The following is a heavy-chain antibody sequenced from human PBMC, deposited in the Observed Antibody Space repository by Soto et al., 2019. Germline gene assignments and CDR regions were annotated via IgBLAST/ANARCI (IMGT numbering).Heavy chain of an antibody. D-gene: IGHD3-9*01. J-gene: IGHJ3*01. CDR1: GYTFTSYA. CDR2: INAGNGNT. CDR3: ARVFYYILTGPGAFEF. Sequence: ASVKVSCKASGYTFTSYAMHLVRQAPGQRLEWMGWINAGNGNTKYSQKFQGRVTITRDTSASTAYMELSSLRSEDTAVYYCARVFYYILTGPGAFEFWGQGSMVTVSS. V-gene: IGHV1-3*01.